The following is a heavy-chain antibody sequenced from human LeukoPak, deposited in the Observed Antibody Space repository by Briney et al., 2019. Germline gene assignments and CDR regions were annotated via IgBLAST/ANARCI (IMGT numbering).Heavy chain of an antibody. CDR1: GFTFSSYA. D-gene: IGHD2-15*01. CDR3: AKDLGFLYCSGGSCGY. Sequence: GGSLRLSCAASGFTFSSYAMSWVRQAPGKGREWVSAISGSGGSTYYADSVKGRFTISRDNSKNTLYLQMNSLRAEDTAVYYCAKDLGFLYCSGGSCGYWGQGTLVTVSS. J-gene: IGHJ4*02. CDR2: ISGSGGST. V-gene: IGHV3-23*01.